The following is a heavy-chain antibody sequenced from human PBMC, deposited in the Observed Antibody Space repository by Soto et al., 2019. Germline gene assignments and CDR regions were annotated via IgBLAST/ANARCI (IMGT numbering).Heavy chain of an antibody. CDR1: GFTFNSYG. D-gene: IGHD3-16*02. V-gene: IGHV3-30*18. CDR2: ISYDGSDK. J-gene: IGHJ4*02. CDR3: SKDLDGLQGLVDSSFCFDY. Sequence: QVQLVESGGGVVQPGRSLRLSCAASGFTFNSYGMHWVRQAPGKGLEWVAVISYDGSDKYYAGSVKGRFTISRDNSKNPLYLQMNSLVAEDTAVYYCSKDLDGLQGLVDSSFCFDYWGQGTLVTVSS.